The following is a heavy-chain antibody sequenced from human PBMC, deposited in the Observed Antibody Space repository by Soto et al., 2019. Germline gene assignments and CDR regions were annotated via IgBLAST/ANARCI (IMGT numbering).Heavy chain of an antibody. D-gene: IGHD3-10*01. CDR1: GFSLSTSVMC. V-gene: IGHV2-70*01. J-gene: IGHJ6*02. CDR3: ARIGVRSTYGMDV. Sequence: GPTLVNPTHTLTLTCTFSGFSLSTSVMCVSWIRQPPGKALEWLALIDWDDDKYYSTSLKTRLTISKDTSKNQVVLTMTNMDPVDKATYSCARIGVRSTYGMDVWGQGTKVTVYS. CDR2: IDWDDDK.